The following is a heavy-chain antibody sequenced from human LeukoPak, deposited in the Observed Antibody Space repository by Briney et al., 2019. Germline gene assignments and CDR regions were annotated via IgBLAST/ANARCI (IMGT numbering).Heavy chain of an antibody. J-gene: IGHJ6*02. Sequence: PGGSLRLSCAASGFTVSSNYMNWVRQAPGKGLEWVSVVYTGGNTYYADSVKGRFTISRDNAKNSLYLQMSNLRAEDTAVYFCARGGGLDVWGQGATVTVSS. CDR2: VYTGGNT. CDR3: ARGGGLDV. CDR1: GFTVSSNY. D-gene: IGHD3-16*01. V-gene: IGHV3-53*01.